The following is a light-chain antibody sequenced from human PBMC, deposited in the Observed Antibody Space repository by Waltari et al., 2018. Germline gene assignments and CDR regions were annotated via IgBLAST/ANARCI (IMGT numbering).Light chain of an antibody. J-gene: IGLJ1*01. CDR1: SRDIGASNY. Sequence: QSTLTQPASVSGSPGQSITISCTGSSRDIGASNYVSWFQQHPDKVPKLLIYEVLNRPSGVSARFSGSKSGTTAFLTISGLQTDDEASYYCASYAGTNPYVFGTGT. CDR3: ASYAGTNPYV. V-gene: IGLV2-14*03. CDR2: EVL.